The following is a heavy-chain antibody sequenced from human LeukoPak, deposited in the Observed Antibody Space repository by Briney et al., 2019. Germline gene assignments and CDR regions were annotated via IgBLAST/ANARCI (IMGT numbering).Heavy chain of an antibody. CDR1: SGSISTYY. Sequence: SETLSLTCTVSSGSISTYYWAWIRQPPGNGLEWIGYISYSGSTKYNPSLTRRVTISLDTSKNQFSLELRSMTAADTAIYYCARQAGSFTTFDFWGQGTLVTVSS. J-gene: IGHJ4*02. CDR3: ARQAGSFTTFDF. D-gene: IGHD1-26*01. CDR2: ISYSGST. V-gene: IGHV4-59*08.